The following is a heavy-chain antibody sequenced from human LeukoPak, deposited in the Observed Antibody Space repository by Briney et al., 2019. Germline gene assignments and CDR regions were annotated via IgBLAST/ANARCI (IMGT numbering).Heavy chain of an antibody. V-gene: IGHV3-23*01. D-gene: IGHD4-17*01. J-gene: IGHJ4*02. CDR1: GFTFSSYA. CDR2: ISGSGGGT. CDR3: AKSFGPDGDYGEGFDY. Sequence: GGSLRLSCAASGFTFSSYAMSWVRQAPGKGLEWVSGISGSGGGTYYADSVKGRFTISRDNSMNTLYLQTNSLRAEDTAVYYCAKSFGPDGDYGEGFDYWGQGTLVTVSS.